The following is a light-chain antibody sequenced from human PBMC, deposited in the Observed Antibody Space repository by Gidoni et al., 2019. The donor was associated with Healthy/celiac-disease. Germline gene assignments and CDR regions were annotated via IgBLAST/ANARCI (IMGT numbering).Light chain of an antibody. Sequence: EIMLMQSPRTLSLSPGERATLSSSASQRVSSNYLAWYQQKPGQAPRLLIYGASSRDTGIPDRFSGSGTGTDFTLTISSLGPEDFAMYSCQQYGCSHPVYTFGQXTKLEIK. CDR1: QRVSSNY. J-gene: IGKJ2*01. V-gene: IGKV3-20*01. CDR2: GAS. CDR3: QQYGCSHPVYT.